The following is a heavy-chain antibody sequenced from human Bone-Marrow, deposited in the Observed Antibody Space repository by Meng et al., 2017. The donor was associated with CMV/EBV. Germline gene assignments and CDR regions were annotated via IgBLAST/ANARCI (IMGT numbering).Heavy chain of an antibody. CDR3: ARGAVAGTSYYYYGMDV. Sequence: SVKVSCKASGGTFSSYAISWVRQAPGQGLEWMGGIIPIFGTANYAQKFQGRVTITTDESTSTAYMELSSLRSEDTAVYYCARGAVAGTSYYYYGMDVWGQGTTVTSP. D-gene: IGHD6-19*01. CDR1: GGTFSSYA. J-gene: IGHJ6*02. CDR2: IIPIFGTA. V-gene: IGHV1-69*05.